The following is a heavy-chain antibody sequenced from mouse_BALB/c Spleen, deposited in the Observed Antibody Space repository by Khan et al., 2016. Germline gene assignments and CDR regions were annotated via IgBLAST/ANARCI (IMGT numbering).Heavy chain of an antibody. V-gene: IGHV3-8*02. D-gene: IGHD2-14*01. CDR3: ARSNRNDAWFAY. J-gene: IGHJ3*01. Sequence: EVQLQESGPSLAKPSQTLSLTCSVTGDSITSGYWNWIRKFPGNRLEYMGYITYSGNTYSNPFLKSRFSITRDTSKNHPYLQLMSVTTEDTATYYCARSNRNDAWFAYWGQGTLVTVSA. CDR2: ITYSGNT. CDR1: GDSITSGY.